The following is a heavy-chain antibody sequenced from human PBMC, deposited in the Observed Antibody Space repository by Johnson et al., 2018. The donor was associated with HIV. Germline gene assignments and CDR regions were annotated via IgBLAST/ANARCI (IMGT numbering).Heavy chain of an antibody. CDR1: GFTVSSNY. D-gene: IGHD3-10*01. V-gene: IGHV3-53*01. CDR3: TTDLIRRYYGSGLRDAFDI. Sequence: VQLVASGGGVFQPGGSLRLSCAASGFTVSSNYMSWVRQAPGKGLEWVSVIYSGGNTYYPDSVKGRFTISRDNSKNTLYLQMNSLRAEDTAVYYCTTDLIRRYYGSGLRDAFDIWGQGTMVTVSS. J-gene: IGHJ3*02. CDR2: IYSGGNT.